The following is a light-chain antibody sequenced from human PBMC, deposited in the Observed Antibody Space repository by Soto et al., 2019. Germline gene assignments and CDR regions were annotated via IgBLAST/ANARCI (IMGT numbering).Light chain of an antibody. CDR1: QGISSY. CDR3: QQLNSYPIT. CDR2: AAS. J-gene: IGKJ5*01. V-gene: IGKV1-9*01. Sequence: DIQLTQSPSFMSASVVHRVTGNCRASQGISSYLAWYQQKPGKAPKLLIYAASTLQSGVPSRFSGSGSGTEFTLTISSLEPEDFAAYYCQQLNSYPITFGQGTRLEIK.